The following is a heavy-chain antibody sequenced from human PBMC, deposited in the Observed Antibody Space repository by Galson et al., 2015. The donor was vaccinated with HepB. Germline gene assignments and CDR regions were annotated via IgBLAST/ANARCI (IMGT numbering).Heavy chain of an antibody. V-gene: IGHV3-30-3*01. CDR3: AREQTAHDLGSAFFWLDP. CDR2: ISYDGPNE. Sequence: SLRLSCATSGFTFRSYALHWVRQAPGKGLEWVSFISYDGPNEAYVDSVKGRFIISRDNSKNTLYLQMNSLRPEDTALYYCAREQTAHDLGSAFFWLDPWGQGTLVTVSS. D-gene: IGHD3-3*01. J-gene: IGHJ5*02. CDR1: GFTFRSYA.